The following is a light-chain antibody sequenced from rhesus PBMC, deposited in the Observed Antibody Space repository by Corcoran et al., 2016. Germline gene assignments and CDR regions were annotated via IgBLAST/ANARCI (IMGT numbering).Light chain of an antibody. Sequence: DIQMTQSPSSLSASVGDRVTITCRASQAISSYLAWYQQKPGKVPTLLIYAASSLESGVPSRFSGSGSGTEFTLTISSLQPEDCATYYCQNGYGTPRTFGQGTKVEIK. J-gene: IGKJ1*01. V-gene: IGKV1-44*02. CDR3: QNGYGTPRT. CDR2: AAS. CDR1: QAISSY.